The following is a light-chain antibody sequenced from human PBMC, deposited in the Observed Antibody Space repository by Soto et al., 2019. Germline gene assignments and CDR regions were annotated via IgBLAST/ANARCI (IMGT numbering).Light chain of an antibody. J-gene: IGLJ2*01. CDR3: AAGDDSLNGVV. CDR1: SSNIGSNT. V-gene: IGLV1-44*01. CDR2: SNN. Sequence: QSVLTQPPSASGTPGQRVSISCSGSSSNIGSNTVNWYQQLPGTAPKLLIYSNNQRPSGVPDRFSGSKSGTSASLAISGLQSEDEADYYCAAGDDSLNGVVFGGESKLTV.